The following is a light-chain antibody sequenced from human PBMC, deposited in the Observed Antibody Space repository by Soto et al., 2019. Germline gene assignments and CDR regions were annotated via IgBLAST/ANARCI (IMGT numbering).Light chain of an antibody. CDR1: SIDIGVYDY. V-gene: IGLV2-11*01. CDR2: DVN. Sequence: QSALTQPRSVSGSPGQSVTISCTGSSIDIGVYDYVSWYQQHPGKAPKVILYDVNKRPSGVPSRFSGSKSGNTASLTISGLQADDEADYYCCSYAGRYTYVFGTGTKVTVL. J-gene: IGLJ1*01. CDR3: CSYAGRYTYV.